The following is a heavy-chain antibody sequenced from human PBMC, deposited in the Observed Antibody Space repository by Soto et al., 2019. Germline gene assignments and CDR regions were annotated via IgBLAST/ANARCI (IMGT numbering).Heavy chain of an antibody. V-gene: IGHV3-23*01. J-gene: IGHJ4*02. CDR1: GLPLGTNP. CDR3: AKGATGLG. D-gene: IGHD1-26*01. CDR2: ISGSGGST. Sequence: EVQLLESGGGLVQPGGSLGLPVQAPGLPLGTNPWSWVRKPPGKGLEWASAISGSGGSTYYADSVKGRFTISRDNSKNTLYLQMNSLRAEDTAVYYCAKGATGLGWGQGTLVTVSS.